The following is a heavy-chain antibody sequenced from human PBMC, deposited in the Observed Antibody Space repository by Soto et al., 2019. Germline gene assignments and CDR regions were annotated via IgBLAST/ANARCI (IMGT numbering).Heavy chain of an antibody. D-gene: IGHD2-2*01. CDR2: MNPISGNT. V-gene: IGHV1-8*01. Sequence: ASVKVSCKASGYTFTSYDINWVRQATGQGLEWMGWMNPISGNTGYAQKFQGRVTMTRNTSISTAYMELSSRRSEDTAVYYRARGQDCSSTSCYYYYGMDVWGQGTTVTVSS. CDR1: GYTFTSYD. J-gene: IGHJ6*02. CDR3: ARGQDCSSTSCYYYYGMDV.